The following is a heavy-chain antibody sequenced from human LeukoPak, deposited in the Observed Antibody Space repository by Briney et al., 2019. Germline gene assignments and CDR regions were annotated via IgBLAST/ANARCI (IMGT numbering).Heavy chain of an antibody. J-gene: IGHJ4*03. CDR3: AKGSYYYDSSGYYCYFDY. D-gene: IGHD3-22*01. Sequence: GRSLRLSCAASGFTFDDYAMHWVRQAPGKGLEWVSGISWNSGSIGYADSVKGRFTISRDNAKNSLYLQMNSLRAEDTALYYCAKGSYYYDSSGYYCYFDYWGQGILVTVSS. CDR2: ISWNSGSI. CDR1: GFTFDDYA. V-gene: IGHV3-9*01.